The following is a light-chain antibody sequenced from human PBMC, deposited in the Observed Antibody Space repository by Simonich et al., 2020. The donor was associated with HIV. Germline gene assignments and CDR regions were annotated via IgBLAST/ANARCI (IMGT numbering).Light chain of an antibody. CDR1: QRVSDSF. J-gene: IGKJ5*01. V-gene: IGKV3D-20*01. Sequence: EIVLTQSPGTLSLSPGERPTLSCRASQRVSDSFLAWYQQKPGLAPRLLIYDASSRATGTPDRFSGSGSGTDFTLTISRLEPEDFAVYYCQQYNNWPPITFGQGTRLEIK. CDR3: QQYNNWPPIT. CDR2: DAS.